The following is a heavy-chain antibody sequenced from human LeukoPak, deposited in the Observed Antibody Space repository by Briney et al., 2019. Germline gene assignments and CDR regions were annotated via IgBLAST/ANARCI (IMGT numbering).Heavy chain of an antibody. J-gene: IGHJ4*02. V-gene: IGHV1-8*01. CDR3: ARGSYGSSGYYRTVSPEYYFDY. CDR2: MNPNSGNT. CDR1: GYTFTSYD. D-gene: IGHD3-22*01. Sequence: ASVKVSCKASGYTFTSYDINWVRQATGQGLEWMGWMNPNSGNTGYAQKFQGRVTMTRNTSISTAYMELSSLRSEGTAVYYCARGSYGSSGYYRTVSPEYYFDYWGQGTLVTVSS.